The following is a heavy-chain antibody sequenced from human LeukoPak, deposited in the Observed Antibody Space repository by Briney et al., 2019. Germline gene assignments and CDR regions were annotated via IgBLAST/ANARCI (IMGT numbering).Heavy chain of an antibody. Sequence: GGSLRLSCAASGFTFSSYWMSWVRQAPGKGLEWVANIKQDGSEKYYVDSVKGRFTISRDNAKNSLYLQMNSLRAEDTAVYYCARDRSYCGGDCCSMYYFDYWGQGTLVTVSS. J-gene: IGHJ4*02. CDR1: GFTFSSYW. CDR2: IKQDGSEK. D-gene: IGHD2-21*02. CDR3: ARDRSYCGGDCCSMYYFDY. V-gene: IGHV3-7*01.